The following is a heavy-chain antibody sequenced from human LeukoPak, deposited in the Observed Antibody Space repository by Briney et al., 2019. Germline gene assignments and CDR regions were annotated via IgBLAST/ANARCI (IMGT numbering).Heavy chain of an antibody. Sequence: ASVKVSRKASGYTFTDFYMHWVRQAPGQGLEWMGWINPNSDGTNYAQKFQGRVTMTRDTSISTAYMEVSRLRYDDTAVYYCARDMRWLGSHWGQGTLVTVSS. D-gene: IGHD5-24*01. CDR1: GYTFTDFY. J-gene: IGHJ4*02. CDR2: INPNSDGT. CDR3: ARDMRWLGSH. V-gene: IGHV1-2*02.